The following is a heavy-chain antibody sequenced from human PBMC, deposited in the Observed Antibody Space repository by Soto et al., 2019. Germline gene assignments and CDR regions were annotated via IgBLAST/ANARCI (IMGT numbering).Heavy chain of an antibody. CDR1: GFSLSTSGVG. CDR3: AHRGTRSGSWSSREYFQH. D-gene: IGHD3-10*01. J-gene: IGHJ1*01. V-gene: IGHV2-5*02. Sequence: QITLKESGPTLVKPTQTLTLTCTFSGFSLSTSGVGVGWIRQPPGKALEWLALIYWDDDKRDSPSLKSRLTSTKDTSKNQVVLTMTNMDPVDTATYYWAHRGTRSGSWSSREYFQHWGQGTLVTVSS. CDR2: IYWDDDK.